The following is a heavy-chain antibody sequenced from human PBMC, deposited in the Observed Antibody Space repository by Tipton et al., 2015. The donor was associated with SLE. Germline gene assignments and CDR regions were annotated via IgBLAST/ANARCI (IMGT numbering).Heavy chain of an antibody. J-gene: IGHJ4*02. D-gene: IGHD3-3*02. CDR2: ITESGIT. V-gene: IGHV4-34*01. Sequence: TLSLTCDVNGGSPSGFYWNWIRQPPGKGLEWVGEITESGITHYNSSLKSRVTISVDTSKSQFSLKLSSVTAADTAVYYCTRGIFPPFDYWGQGTLVTVSS. CDR3: TRGIFPPFDY. CDR1: GGSPSGFY.